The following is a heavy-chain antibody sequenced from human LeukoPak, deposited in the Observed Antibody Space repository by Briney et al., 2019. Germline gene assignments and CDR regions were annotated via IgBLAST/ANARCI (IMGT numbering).Heavy chain of an antibody. V-gene: IGHV4-61*02. D-gene: IGHD3-9*01. CDR2: IYTSGST. Sequence: SQTLSLTRTVSGGSISSGSYYWSWIRQPAGKGLEWIGRIYTSGSTNYNPSLKSRVAISIDTSKNQFSLKLSSVTAADTAVYYCARTISYYDILTGYKPDFMDVWGKGTTVTVSS. CDR3: ARTISYYDILTGYKPDFMDV. J-gene: IGHJ6*03. CDR1: GGSISSGSYY.